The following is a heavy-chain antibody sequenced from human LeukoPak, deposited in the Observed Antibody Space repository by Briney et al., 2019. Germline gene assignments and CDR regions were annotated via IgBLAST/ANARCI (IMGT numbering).Heavy chain of an antibody. CDR2: ISYDGSNK. Sequence: GGSLRLSCAASGFTFSSYGMHWVRQAPGKGLEWVAVISYDGSNKYYADSVKGRFTISRDNSKNTLYLQMNSLRAEDTAAYYCARDRTAVAGPGAFDIWGQGTMVTVSS. CDR3: ARDRTAVAGPGAFDI. V-gene: IGHV3-30*03. D-gene: IGHD6-19*01. CDR1: GFTFSSYG. J-gene: IGHJ3*02.